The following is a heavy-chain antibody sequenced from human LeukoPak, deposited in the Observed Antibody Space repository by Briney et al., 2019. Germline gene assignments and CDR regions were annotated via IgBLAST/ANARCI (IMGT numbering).Heavy chain of an antibody. CDR3: ARDVAWSGSSGDTRFDP. J-gene: IGHJ5*02. D-gene: IGHD3-22*01. CDR1: GYTFTVNY. Sequence: ASVKVSCKASGYTFTVNYMHWVRQAPGQGLEWMGWINPNSGGANYAQKFQGRVTMTRDTSISTAYMELSRLRSDDTAVYYCARDVAWSGSSGDTRFDPWGQGNLVTVSS. V-gene: IGHV1-2*02. CDR2: INPNSGGA.